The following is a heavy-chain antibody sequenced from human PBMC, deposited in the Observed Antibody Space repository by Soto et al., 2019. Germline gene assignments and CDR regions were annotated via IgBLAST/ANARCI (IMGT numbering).Heavy chain of an antibody. CDR3: AREGGYYDSSGSGVYHYFGVDV. D-gene: IGHD3-22*01. Sequence: PSETLSLTCTVSVGSISSYYWSWIRQPPGKGLEWIGYIYYSGSTNYNPPLKSRVTMSVDTSKNQFSLKLRSVAAADTAVYYCAREGGYYDSSGSGVYHYFGVDVWGQGTTVTVSS. CDR2: IYYSGST. J-gene: IGHJ6*02. V-gene: IGHV4-59*12. CDR1: VGSISSYY.